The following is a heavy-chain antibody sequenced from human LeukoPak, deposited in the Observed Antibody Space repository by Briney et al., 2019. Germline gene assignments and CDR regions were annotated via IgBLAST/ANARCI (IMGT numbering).Heavy chain of an antibody. CDR3: ASEPPGDGMDV. D-gene: IGHD3-10*01. V-gene: IGHV1-46*01. J-gene: IGHJ6*02. CDR1: GYTFTSYY. CDR2: INPSGGST. Sequence: ASVTVSCKASGYTFTSYYMHWVRQAPGQGLEWMGIINPSGGSTSYAQKFQGRVTMTRDTSTSTVYMELSSLRSEDTAVYYCASEPPGDGMDVWGQGTTVTVSS.